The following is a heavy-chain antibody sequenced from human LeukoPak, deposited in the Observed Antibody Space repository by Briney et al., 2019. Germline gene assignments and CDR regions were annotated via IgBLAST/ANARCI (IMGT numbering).Heavy chain of an antibody. CDR2: ISGSGGST. Sequence: GGSVRLFCAASGFTFSRYAKIWVRQARGKGLEWVSAISGSGGSTYYADYVKGRFTISRDNSKNRLYLQMDGLRAEDTAIYYCAKARYGPYYYGMDVWGKGTTVTVSS. CDR3: AKARYGPYYYGMDV. V-gene: IGHV3-23*01. D-gene: IGHD5-18*01. J-gene: IGHJ6*04. CDR1: GFTFSRYA.